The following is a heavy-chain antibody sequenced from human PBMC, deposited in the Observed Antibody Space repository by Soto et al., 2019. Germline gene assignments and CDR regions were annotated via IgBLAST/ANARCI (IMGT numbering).Heavy chain of an antibody. V-gene: IGHV1-69*12. CDR3: ARGTWLRPDYYYYYGMDV. Sequence: QVQLVQSGAEVKKPGSSVKVSCKASGGTFSSYAISWVRQAPGQGLEWLGGIIPIFGTANYAQKFQGRVTITADEYTSTAYMELSSLRSEDTAVYYCARGTWLRPDYYYYYGMDVWGQGTTVTVSS. CDR1: GGTFSSYA. CDR2: IIPIFGTA. J-gene: IGHJ6*02. D-gene: IGHD5-12*01.